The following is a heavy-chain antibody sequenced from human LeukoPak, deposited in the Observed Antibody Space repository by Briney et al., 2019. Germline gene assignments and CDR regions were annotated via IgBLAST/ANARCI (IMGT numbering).Heavy chain of an antibody. CDR1: GYTFTSYY. Sequence: ASVKVSCKASGYTFTSYYMHWVRQAPGQGLEWMGIINPSGGSTSYAQKFQGRVTMTRDTSTSTVYMELSSLRSEDTAVYYCARGTAMVLLGQYFDYWGQGTLVTVSS. CDR2: INPSGGST. V-gene: IGHV1-46*01. J-gene: IGHJ4*02. D-gene: IGHD5-18*01. CDR3: ARGTAMVLLGQYFDY.